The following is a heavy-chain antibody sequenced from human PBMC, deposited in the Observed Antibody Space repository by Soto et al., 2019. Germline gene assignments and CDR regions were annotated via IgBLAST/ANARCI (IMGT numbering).Heavy chain of an antibody. CDR2: INPTSGYT. CDR3: ARGGPAINACVT. CDR1: GYTLTSCY. V-gene: IGHV1-46*01. D-gene: IGHD2-2*01. Sequence: QVPLVQSGAEVTKPGASVKVSCKASGYTLTSCYLQWVRQAPGQGLEWLGMINPTSGYTRYAQKFQGRVTLTTDTSTRTVYMALSSLRADDTAMDYCARGGPAINACVTWGQGPMVTVSS. J-gene: IGHJ3*02.